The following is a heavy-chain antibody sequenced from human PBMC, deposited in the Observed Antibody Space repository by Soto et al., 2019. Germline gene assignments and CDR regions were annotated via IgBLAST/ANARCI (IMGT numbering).Heavy chain of an antibody. CDR2: INSDGSST. V-gene: IGHV3-74*01. Sequence: QPVGSLRLSCAASGFTFSSYWMHWVRQAPGKGPVWVSRINSDGSSTSYEDSVKGRFTISRDNAKNTLYLQMNGLRVEDTAIYYCAREYYSSGTHWGQGTLVTAPQ. CDR3: AREYYSSGTH. D-gene: IGHD3-10*01. CDR1: GFTFSSYW. J-gene: IGHJ1*01.